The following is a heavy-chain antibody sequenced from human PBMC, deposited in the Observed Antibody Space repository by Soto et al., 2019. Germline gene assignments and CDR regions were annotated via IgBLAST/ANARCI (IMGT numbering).Heavy chain of an antibody. Sequence: GGSLRLSCAASGFMFSSYGFHWVRQAPGKGLEWVAVISYDGSNDYYADSVKGRFTISRDNSKNTLYLQINSLRAEDTAIYYCARDPRLAPPFYGMDVWGQGTTVTVSS. CDR3: ARDPRLAPPFYGMDV. J-gene: IGHJ6*02. D-gene: IGHD3-9*01. V-gene: IGHV3-33*05. CDR2: ISYDGSND. CDR1: GFMFSSYG.